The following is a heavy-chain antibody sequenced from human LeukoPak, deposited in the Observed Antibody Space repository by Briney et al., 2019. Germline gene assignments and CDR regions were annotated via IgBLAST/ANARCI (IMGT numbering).Heavy chain of an antibody. Sequence: PSETLSLTCTISGGSISRYYWTWIRQPPGKGLEWIGYIYYSGSTKYNPSLKSRVTISVDTSKNQFSLKLSSVTAADTAVYYCARVYYSSSYDYWYFDLWGRGTLVTVSS. CDR1: GGSISRYY. CDR3: ARVYYSSSYDYWYFDL. CDR2: IYYSGST. J-gene: IGHJ2*01. V-gene: IGHV4-59*01. D-gene: IGHD6-13*01.